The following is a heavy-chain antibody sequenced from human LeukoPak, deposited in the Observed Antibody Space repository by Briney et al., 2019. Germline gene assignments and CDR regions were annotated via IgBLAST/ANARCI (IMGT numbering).Heavy chain of an antibody. J-gene: IGHJ6*03. CDR2: IISIFGTA. V-gene: IGHV1-69*13. CDR1: GGTFSSYA. CDR3: AKTIVVVPAASPYYYYMDV. Sequence: SVTVSCKASGGTFSSYAISWVRQAPGQGLEWMGGIISIFGTANYAQKFQGRVTITADESTSTAYMELSSLRSEDTAVYYCAKTIVVVPAASPYYYYMDVWGKGTTVTVSS. D-gene: IGHD2-2*01.